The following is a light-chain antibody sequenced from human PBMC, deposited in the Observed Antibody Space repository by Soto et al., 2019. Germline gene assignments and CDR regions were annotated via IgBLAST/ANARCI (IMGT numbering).Light chain of an antibody. Sequence: QSALTQPPSASGSPGQSVTISCTGTSSDVGGYNYVSWYQHHPGKAPKLIIYEVNKRPSGVPDRFSGSKSGNTASLTVSGLQAEDEADYCCSSYAGSNNVVFGGGTKLTVL. CDR2: EVN. V-gene: IGLV2-8*01. J-gene: IGLJ2*01. CDR3: SSYAGSNNVV. CDR1: SSDVGGYNY.